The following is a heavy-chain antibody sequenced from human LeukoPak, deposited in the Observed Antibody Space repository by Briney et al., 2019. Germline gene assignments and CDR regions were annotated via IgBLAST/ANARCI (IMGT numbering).Heavy chain of an antibody. J-gene: IGHJ4*02. D-gene: IGHD6-19*01. Sequence: ASVKVSCKASGYSFTSRGFSWVRQAPGQGLEWMGWINADNGNTNYAQKFQGRVNVTTDTFTSTAYMELRSLRSDDTAVYYCARDEISGGWYNHWGQGTLVTVSS. CDR1: GYSFTSRG. V-gene: IGHV1-18*04. CDR2: INADNGNT. CDR3: ARDEISGGWYNH.